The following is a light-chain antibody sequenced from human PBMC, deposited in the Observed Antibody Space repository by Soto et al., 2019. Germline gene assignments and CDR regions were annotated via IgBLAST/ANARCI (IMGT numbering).Light chain of an antibody. CDR2: GNS. V-gene: IGLV1-40*01. CDR1: SSNIGAGYD. Sequence: QSVLTQPPSVSGAPGQRVTISCTGTSSNIGAGYDVHWYQQLPGTAPKLLIYGNSNRPSGVPDRFSGSKSGTSASLAITGLQAEDEANYYCQSYDNRLSGCVVVGGGTKLTVL. CDR3: QSYDNRLSGCVV. J-gene: IGLJ2*01.